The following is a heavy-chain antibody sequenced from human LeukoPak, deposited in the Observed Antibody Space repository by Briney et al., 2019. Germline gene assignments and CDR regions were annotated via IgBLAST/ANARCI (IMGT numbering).Heavy chain of an antibody. V-gene: IGHV1-18*01. D-gene: IGHD2-15*01. CDR1: GYTFTSSG. CDR3: ARWVVAATSPWFDP. Sequence: GASVKVSCKASGYTFTSSGISWVRQAPGQGLEWMGWISAYNGNTNYAQKLQGRVTMTTDTSTSTAYMELRSLRSDDTAVYYCARWVVAATSPWFDPWGQGTLVTVSS. CDR2: ISAYNGNT. J-gene: IGHJ5*02.